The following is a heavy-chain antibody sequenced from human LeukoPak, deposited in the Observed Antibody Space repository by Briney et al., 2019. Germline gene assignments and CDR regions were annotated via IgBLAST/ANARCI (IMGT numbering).Heavy chain of an antibody. CDR1: GFTFISYG. V-gene: IGHV3-30*18. Sequence: GRSLRLSCAASGFTFISYGMHWVRQAPGKGREWVAVISYDGSNKYYADSVKGRFTISRDNSKNTLYLQMNSLRAEDTAVYYCEKDWQQLVPTYYGMDVWGKGPTVTVSS. CDR3: EKDWQQLVPTYYGMDV. CDR2: ISYDGSNK. J-gene: IGHJ6*04. D-gene: IGHD6-13*01.